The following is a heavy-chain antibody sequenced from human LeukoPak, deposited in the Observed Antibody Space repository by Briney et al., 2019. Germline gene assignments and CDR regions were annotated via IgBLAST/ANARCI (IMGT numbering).Heavy chain of an antibody. CDR2: IYHSGST. V-gene: IGHV4-38-2*02. Sequence: PSETLSLTCTVSGYSISSGYYWGWIRQPPGKGLEWIGSIYHSGSTYYNPSLKSRVTISVDTSKNQFSLKLSSVTAADTAVYYCARWLSSSWYSQGYYFDYWGQGTLVTVSS. D-gene: IGHD6-13*01. CDR3: ARWLSSSWYSQGYYFDY. CDR1: GYSISSGYY. J-gene: IGHJ4*02.